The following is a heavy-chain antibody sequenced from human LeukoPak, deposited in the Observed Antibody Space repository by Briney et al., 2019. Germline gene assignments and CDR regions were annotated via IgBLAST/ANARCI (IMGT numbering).Heavy chain of an antibody. CDR1: GYSFTSYW. J-gene: IGHJ4*02. V-gene: IGHV5-51*01. D-gene: IGHD2-15*01. Sequence: GESLKISCKGSGYSFTSYWIGWVRQMPGKGLEWMGIIYHGDSDTRYSPSFQGQVTISADRSISTAYLQWNSLKASDTAMYYCARPRGYCSSGSCYSIDYWGQGTLVTVSS. CDR3: ARPRGYCSSGSCYSIDY. CDR2: IYHGDSDT.